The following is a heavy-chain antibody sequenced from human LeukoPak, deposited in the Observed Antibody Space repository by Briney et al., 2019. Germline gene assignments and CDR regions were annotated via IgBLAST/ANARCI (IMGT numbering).Heavy chain of an antibody. Sequence: ASVKVSCKASGYTLTSYYMHWVRQAPGQGLEWMGRINPSGGSTSYAQKFQGRVTMTRDTSTSTVYMELSSLRSEDTAVYYCATVGSGSYSYFDYWGQGTLVTVSS. D-gene: IGHD1-26*01. V-gene: IGHV1-46*01. CDR2: INPSGGST. J-gene: IGHJ4*02. CDR1: GYTLTSYY. CDR3: ATVGSGSYSYFDY.